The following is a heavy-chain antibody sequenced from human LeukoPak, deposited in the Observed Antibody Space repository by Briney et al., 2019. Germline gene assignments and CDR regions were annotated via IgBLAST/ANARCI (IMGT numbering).Heavy chain of an antibody. J-gene: IGHJ5*02. V-gene: IGHV1-69*05. Sequence: SVKVSCKASGGTFSSYAISWVRQAPGQGLEWMGGIILIFGTPNYAQKFQGRVTITTDESTSTAYMELSSLRSEDTAVYYCARSRRLLRYFDWTSPEADWFDPWGQGTLVTVSS. CDR1: GGTFSSYA. CDR2: IILIFGTP. CDR3: ARSRRLLRYFDWTSPEADWFDP. D-gene: IGHD3-9*01.